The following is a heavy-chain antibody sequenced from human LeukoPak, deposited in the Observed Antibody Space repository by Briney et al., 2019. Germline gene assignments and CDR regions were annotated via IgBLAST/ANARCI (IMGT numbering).Heavy chain of an antibody. CDR1: GFTFSRYA. D-gene: IGHD6-19*01. Sequence: GGSLRLSCAASGFTFSRYAMSWVRQAPGKGLEWVSTVSGGGVTTYYADSAKGRFTISRDNSKNTLYLQMNSLTAEDTAVYYCPKQSYASGWNPFDYWGQGILVTVSS. CDR3: PKQSYASGWNPFDY. V-gene: IGHV3-23*01. J-gene: IGHJ4*02. CDR2: VSGGGVTT.